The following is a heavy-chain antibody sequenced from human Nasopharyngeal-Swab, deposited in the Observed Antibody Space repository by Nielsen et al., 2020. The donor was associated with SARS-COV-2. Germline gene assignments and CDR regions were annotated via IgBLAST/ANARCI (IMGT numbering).Heavy chain of an antibody. CDR3: ARALPDYYGPFDI. CDR2: IYYSGST. J-gene: IGHJ3*02. Sequence: SETLSLTCTISGGSISSGGYYWSWIRQHPGKGLEWIGYIYYSGSTYYNPSLKSRVTISVDTSKNQFSLKLSSMTAADTAVYYCARALPDYYGPFDIWGQGTMVTVSS. V-gene: IGHV4-31*03. CDR1: GGSISSGGYY. D-gene: IGHD3-10*01.